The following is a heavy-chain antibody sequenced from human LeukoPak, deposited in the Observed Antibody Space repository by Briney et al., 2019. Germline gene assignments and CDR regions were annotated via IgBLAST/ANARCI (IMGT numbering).Heavy chain of an antibody. CDR3: AREAPYGSLTFDY. CDR2: THGSEK. D-gene: IGHD3-10*01. V-gene: IGHV3-7*03. J-gene: IGHJ4*02. CDR1: GFTFSNYW. Sequence: PGGSLRLSCAASGFTFSNYWMSWVRQAPGKGLEWVANTHGSEKYYVDSVKGRFTISRDNAKNSLYLQMNSLRAEDTAVYYCAREAPYGSLTFDYWGQGTLVTVSS.